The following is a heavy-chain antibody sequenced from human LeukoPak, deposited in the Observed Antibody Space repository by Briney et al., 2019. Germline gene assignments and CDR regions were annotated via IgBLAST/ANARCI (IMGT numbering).Heavy chain of an antibody. J-gene: IGHJ4*02. V-gene: IGHV3-64D*09. CDR3: FRGGGYDYSDY. CDR2: ISSNGGST. D-gene: IGHD5-12*01. CDR1: GFTFSSYA. Sequence: GGSLRLSCSASGFTFSSYAMHWVRQAPGKGLEYVSAISSNGGSTYYADSVKVRFTISRDNSKNTLYLQMSSLRAEDTAVYYCFRGGGYDYSDYWGQGTLVTVSS.